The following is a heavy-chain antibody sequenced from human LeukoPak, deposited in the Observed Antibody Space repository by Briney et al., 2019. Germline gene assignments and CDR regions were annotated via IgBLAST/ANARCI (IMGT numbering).Heavy chain of an antibody. J-gene: IGHJ6*02. CDR1: GGTFSSYA. Sequence: GASVKVSCKASGGTFSSYAISWVRQAPGQGLEWMGGIIPIFGTANYAQKFQGRVTITADESTSTAYMELSSLRSEDTAVYYCARGSNYYDSSGYYHASLKYYYYGMDVWGQGTTVTVSS. CDR2: IIPIFGTA. D-gene: IGHD3-22*01. V-gene: IGHV1-69*13. CDR3: ARGSNYYDSSGYYHASLKYYYYGMDV.